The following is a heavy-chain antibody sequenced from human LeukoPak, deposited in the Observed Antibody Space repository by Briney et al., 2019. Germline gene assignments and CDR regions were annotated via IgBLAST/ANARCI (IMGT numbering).Heavy chain of an antibody. Sequence: PSETLSLTCTVSGGSLSSSYWRWIRQPAGEGLEWIGRISGSGSTNYNPSLMSRVTMSVDTSKNHFSLQLSSVTAADTAVYYCAREGRSATDGYWGQGTLVTVSS. J-gene: IGHJ4*02. V-gene: IGHV4-4*07. CDR1: GGSLSSSY. CDR2: ISGSGST. CDR3: AREGRSATDGY. D-gene: IGHD3-16*01.